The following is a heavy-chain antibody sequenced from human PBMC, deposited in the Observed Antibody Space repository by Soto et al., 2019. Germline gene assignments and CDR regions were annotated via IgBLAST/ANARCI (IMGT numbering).Heavy chain of an antibody. CDR1: GFTFSSYE. D-gene: IGHD6-19*01. Sequence: GGSLRLSCAASGFTFSSYEMNGGRQAPGKGLEGGSYISSSGSTIYYADSVKGRLTISRDNAKNSLYLHLNSLSAEDTAVSYCASLGPIAVAGTLEDVWGQGTTVTVSS. CDR2: ISSSGSTI. J-gene: IGHJ6*02. V-gene: IGHV3-48*03. CDR3: ASLGPIAVAGTLEDV.